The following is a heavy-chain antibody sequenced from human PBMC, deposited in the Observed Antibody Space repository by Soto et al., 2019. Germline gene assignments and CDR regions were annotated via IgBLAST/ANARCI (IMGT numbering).Heavy chain of an antibody. CDR1: GGTFSSYA. J-gene: IGHJ4*02. V-gene: IGHV1-69*13. CDR3: ARVLFSNPTALDY. Sequence: SVKVSCKASGGTFSSYAISWVRQAPGQGLEWMGGIIPIFGTANYAQKFQGRVTITADESTSTAYMELSSLRSEDTAVYYCARVLFSNPTALDYWGQGTLVTVSS. D-gene: IGHD3-3*01. CDR2: IIPIFGTA.